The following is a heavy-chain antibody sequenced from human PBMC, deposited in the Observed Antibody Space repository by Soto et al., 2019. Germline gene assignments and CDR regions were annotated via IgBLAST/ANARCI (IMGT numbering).Heavy chain of an antibody. Sequence: PSETLSLTCTVSGGSISSGGYYWSWIRQHPGKGLEWIGYIYYSGSTYYNPSLKSRVTISVDTSKNQFSLKLSSVTAADTAVYYCASLPRRDFWRGYSGCDPWGQGTLVTVSS. CDR1: GGSISSGGYY. D-gene: IGHD3-3*01. V-gene: IGHV4-31*03. CDR2: IYYSGST. J-gene: IGHJ5*02. CDR3: ASLPRRDFWRGYSGCDP.